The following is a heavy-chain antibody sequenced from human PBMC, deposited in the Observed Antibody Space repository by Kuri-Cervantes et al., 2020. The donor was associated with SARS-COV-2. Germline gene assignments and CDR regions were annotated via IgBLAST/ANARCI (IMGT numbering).Heavy chain of an antibody. CDR2: VRGKANNYAT. CDR3: TALIDY. Sequence: GESLKISCEVSGFLFSASAIHWVRQASGKGLEWVGRVRGKANNYATVYAASRKGRFTISRDDSKNMAYLQMNGLKTEDTTVYYCTALIDYWGQGALVTVSS. J-gene: IGHJ4*02. CDR1: GFLFSASA. V-gene: IGHV3-73*01.